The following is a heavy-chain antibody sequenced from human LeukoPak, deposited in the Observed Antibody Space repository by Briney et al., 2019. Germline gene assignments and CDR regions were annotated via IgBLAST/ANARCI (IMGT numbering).Heavy chain of an antibody. D-gene: IGHD5-12*01. CDR1: GFTFSSYG. CDR3: AKDVLPDIVAGYYFDY. CDR2: ISYDGSNK. V-gene: IGHV3-30*18. J-gene: IGHJ4*02. Sequence: PRGSLRLSCAASGFTFSSYGMHWVRQAPGKGLEWVAVISYDGSNKYYADSVKGVFTISRDNSKNTLYLQMNSLRAEDTAVYYCAKDVLPDIVAGYYFDYWGQGTLVTVSS.